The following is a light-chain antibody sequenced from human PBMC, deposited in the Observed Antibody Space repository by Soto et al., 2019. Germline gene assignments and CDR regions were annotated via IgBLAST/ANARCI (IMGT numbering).Light chain of an antibody. J-gene: IGKJ5*01. CDR3: QPAYSFPIT. CDR1: QDIAGY. V-gene: IGKV1-12*01. Sequence: DIQMTQSPSSLSPSVGDRVTITCRASQDIAGYLAWYQHKPGRTPELLIHGAYRLQSGVPARFSGSGSGTDFALSINSLQPEDFATYYCQPAYSFPITFGPGTRLEIK. CDR2: GAY.